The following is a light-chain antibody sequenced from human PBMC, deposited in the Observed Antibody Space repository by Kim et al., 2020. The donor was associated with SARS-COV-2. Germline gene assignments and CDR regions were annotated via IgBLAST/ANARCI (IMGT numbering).Light chain of an antibody. CDR2: QDS. CDR1: KLGDKY. J-gene: IGLJ2*01. Sequence: VSPGQPASIPCSGDKLGDKYACWYQQKPGQSPVLVIYQDSKRPSGIPERFSGSNSGNTATLTISGTQAMDEADYYCQAWDSSTVVFGGGTKLTVL. CDR3: QAWDSSTVV. V-gene: IGLV3-1*01.